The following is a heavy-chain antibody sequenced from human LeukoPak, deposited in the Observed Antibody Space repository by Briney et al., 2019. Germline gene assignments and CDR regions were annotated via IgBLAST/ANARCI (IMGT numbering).Heavy chain of an antibody. CDR2: INPSSGST. Sequence: ASVKVSCKASGYTFTSYYMHWVRQAPGQGLEWMGIINPSSGSTSYAQKFQGRVTMTRDTSTSTVYMELSSLRSEDTAVYYCARVARVGATVVYYFDYWGQGTLVTVSS. CDR3: ARVARVGATVVYYFDY. V-gene: IGHV1-46*03. J-gene: IGHJ4*02. D-gene: IGHD1-26*01. CDR1: GYTFTSYY.